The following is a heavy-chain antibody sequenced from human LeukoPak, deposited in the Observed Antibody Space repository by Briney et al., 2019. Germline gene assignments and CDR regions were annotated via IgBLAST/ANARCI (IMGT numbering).Heavy chain of an antibody. J-gene: IGHJ4*02. V-gene: IGHV3-30-3*01. CDR1: GFTFSSYA. CDR3: ARDLGIASSSPFDY. D-gene: IGHD6-6*01. Sequence: GGSLRLSCAASGFTFSSYAMHWVRQAPGKGLEWVAVISYDGSNKYYADSVKGRFTISRDNSKNTLYLQMNSLRAEDTAVYYCARDLGIASSSPFDYWGQGTLVTVSS. CDR2: ISYDGSNK.